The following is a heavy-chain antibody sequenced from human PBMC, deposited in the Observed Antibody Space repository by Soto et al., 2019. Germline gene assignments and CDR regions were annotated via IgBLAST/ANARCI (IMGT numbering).Heavy chain of an antibody. CDR1: GFTFSSYA. J-gene: IGHJ5*02. CDR3: ARSSNRGNWFDP. CDR2: ISYDGSNK. Sequence: VGSLRLSCAASGFTFSSYAMHWVRQAPGKGLEWVAVISYDGSNKYYADSVKGRFTISRDNSKNTLYLQMNSLRAEDTAVYYCARSSNRGNWFDPWGQGTLVTVSS. D-gene: IGHD3-3*02. V-gene: IGHV3-30-3*01.